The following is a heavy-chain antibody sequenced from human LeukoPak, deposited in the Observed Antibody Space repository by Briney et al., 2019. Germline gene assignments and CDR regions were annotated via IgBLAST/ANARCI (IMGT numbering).Heavy chain of an antibody. D-gene: IGHD3-10*01. CDR2: IKQDGSEK. J-gene: IGHJ4*02. Sequence: PSETLSLTCAVYGGSFSGYYWSWIRQPPGKGLEWVANIKQDGSEKYYVDSVKGRFTISRDNAKNSLYLQMNSLRAEDTAVYYCAREGAYGSGSYSDYFDYWGQGTLVTVSS. V-gene: IGHV3-7*01. CDR3: AREGAYGSGSYSDYFDY. CDR1: GGSFSGYY.